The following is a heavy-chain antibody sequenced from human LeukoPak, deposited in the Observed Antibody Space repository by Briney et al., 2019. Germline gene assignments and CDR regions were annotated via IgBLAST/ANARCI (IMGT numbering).Heavy chain of an antibody. CDR1: GYTFATYG. J-gene: IGHJ4*02. D-gene: IGHD3-10*01. CDR3: ARASGGSRGAATYYFDY. Sequence: ASVKVSCKASGYTFATYGVSWVRRAPGQGLEWMGWINTYNTDTEYAQKFQGRVIMTTDTFMSTAYMELRSLRSDDTAVYYCARASGGSRGAATYYFDYWGQGTLVTVPS. V-gene: IGHV1-18*01. CDR2: INTYNTDT.